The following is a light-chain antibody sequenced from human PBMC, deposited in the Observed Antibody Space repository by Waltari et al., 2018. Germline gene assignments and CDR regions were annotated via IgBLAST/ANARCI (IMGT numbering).Light chain of an antibody. Sequence: EIVLTQSPGTLSLSPGERATLSCRASQTISRAYLAWYQPRPGQAPTLLIYDASRRATGVPDRFSGSGSGTHFTLTISRLEPQDFALYYCQQYGSSSYTFGQGTKVAIK. CDR3: QQYGSSSYT. V-gene: IGKV3-20*01. J-gene: IGKJ2*01. CDR1: QTISRAY. CDR2: DAS.